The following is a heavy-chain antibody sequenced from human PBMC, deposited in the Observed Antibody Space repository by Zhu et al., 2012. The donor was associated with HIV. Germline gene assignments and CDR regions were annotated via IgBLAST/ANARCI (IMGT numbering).Heavy chain of an antibody. CDR2: VYYSGST. Sequence: QVQLQESGPGLVKPSETLSLICSVSGGSISTYYWSWIRQPPGKGLEWIGYVYYSGSTNYNPSLKSRVTIPVDTSKNQFSLKMSSVTAADTAVYYCARDLAVAGMWYLDLWGRGTLVTVSS. CDR3: ARDLAVAGMWYLDL. V-gene: IGHV4-59*01. D-gene: IGHD6-19*01. J-gene: IGHJ2*01. CDR1: GGSISTYY.